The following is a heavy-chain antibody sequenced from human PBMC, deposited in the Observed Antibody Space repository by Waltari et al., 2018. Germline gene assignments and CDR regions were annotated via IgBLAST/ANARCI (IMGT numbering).Heavy chain of an antibody. V-gene: IGHV1-2*02. D-gene: IGHD6-6*01. J-gene: IGHJ4*02. CDR3: ARAYRSSWPFDY. CDR1: GYTFTGYY. Sequence: QVQLVQSGAEVKKPGASVKVSCKASGYTFTGYYMPWVGQAPGQGLGWMGWINPNSGGTNYAQKFQGRVTMTRDTSISPAYMELSRLRSDDTAVYYCARAYRSSWPFDYWGQGTLVTVSS. CDR2: INPNSGGT.